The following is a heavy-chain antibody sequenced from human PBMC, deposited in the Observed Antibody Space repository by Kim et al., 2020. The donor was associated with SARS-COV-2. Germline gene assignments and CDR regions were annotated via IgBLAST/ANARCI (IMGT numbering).Heavy chain of an antibody. J-gene: IGHJ4*02. CDR2: ISWNSGSI. V-gene: IGHV3-9*01. D-gene: IGHD6-13*01. CDR3: AKKSEPLIAAAADY. CDR1: GFTFGDYA. Sequence: GGSLRLSCAASGFTFGDYAMHWVRQAPGKGLEWVSGISWNSGSIGYADSVKGRFTISRDNAKNSLYLQMNSLRAEDTALYYCAKKSEPLIAAAADYWGQGTLVTVSS.